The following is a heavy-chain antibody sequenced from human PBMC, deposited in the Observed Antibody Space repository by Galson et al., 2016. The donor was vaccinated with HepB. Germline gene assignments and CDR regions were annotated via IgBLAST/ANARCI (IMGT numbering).Heavy chain of an antibody. CDR2: ISAHNFKT. Sequence: SVKVSCKASGYTFTSYYVTWVRQAPGQGLEWMGWISAHNFKTNYAQNLQGRVTMTADTSTNTAYMEVRGLRCDDTAMYYCVKTTGGWPPFFDNWGQGTTVTVSS. CDR3: VKTTGGWPPFFDN. V-gene: IGHV1-18*01. J-gene: IGHJ3*02. CDR1: GYTFTSYY. D-gene: IGHD6-19*01.